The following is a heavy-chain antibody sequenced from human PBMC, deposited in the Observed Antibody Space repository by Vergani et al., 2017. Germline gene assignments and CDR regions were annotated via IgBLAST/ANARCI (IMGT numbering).Heavy chain of an antibody. CDR3: ARVSGKPAAIWAGNWFDP. D-gene: IGHD2-2*01. V-gene: IGHV3-11*04. J-gene: IGHJ5*02. CDR2: ISSSGSAI. CDR1: GFTFSDYY. Sequence: QVQLVESGGGLVKPGGSLRLSCAASGFTFSDYYMSWIRQAPGKGLEWVSYISSSGSAIYYADSVKGRFTISRDNAKNSLYLQMNSLRAEDTAVYYCARVSGKPAAIWAGNWFDPWGQGTLVTVSS.